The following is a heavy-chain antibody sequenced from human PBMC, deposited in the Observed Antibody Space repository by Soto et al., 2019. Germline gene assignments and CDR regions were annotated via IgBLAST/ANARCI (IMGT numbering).Heavy chain of an antibody. D-gene: IGHD5-18*01. Sequence: SETLSLTCSVSGSITSFYWSWIRQPAGEGLEWIGRIHTSGSASYNPSLKSRVTMSVDTSKNQFSLKVNSVTAADTALYFCTASPYSYGYFFESWGQGTLVTVSS. CDR3: TASPYSYGYFFES. CDR1: GSITSFY. CDR2: IHTSGSA. J-gene: IGHJ4*02. V-gene: IGHV4-4*07.